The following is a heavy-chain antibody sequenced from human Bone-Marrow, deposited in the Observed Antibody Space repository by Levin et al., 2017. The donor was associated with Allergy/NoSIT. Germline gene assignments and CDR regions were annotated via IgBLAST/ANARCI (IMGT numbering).Heavy chain of an antibody. CDR2: LDTNSYT. Sequence: GSLRLSCTVSGNSITDYYWTWIRQPAGEGLEWIGRLDTNSYTNYNPSLKSRVSMSVDTSKNQFSLRLTSVTAADTGVYYCARVGARYDIMTGRGAFDFWGQGTKVTVSS. D-gene: IGHD3-9*01. CDR3: ARVGARYDIMTGRGAFDF. CDR1: GNSITDYY. J-gene: IGHJ3*01. V-gene: IGHV4-4*07.